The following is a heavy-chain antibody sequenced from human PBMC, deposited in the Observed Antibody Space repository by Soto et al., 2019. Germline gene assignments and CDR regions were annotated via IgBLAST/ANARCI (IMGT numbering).Heavy chain of an antibody. CDR3: ARLQAAAGDNDLTFDY. V-gene: IGHV5-10-1*01. CDR2: NDPSDSYT. CDR1: GYSFTSYW. D-gene: IGHD6-13*01. Sequence: GESLKISCKGSGYSFTSYWISWVRQMPGKGLEWMGRNDPSDSYTSYSPSFQGHVTSSADKSICTAYLQWSSLKGSDTAMYYCARLQAAAGDNDLTFDYWGQGTLVTVSS. J-gene: IGHJ4*02.